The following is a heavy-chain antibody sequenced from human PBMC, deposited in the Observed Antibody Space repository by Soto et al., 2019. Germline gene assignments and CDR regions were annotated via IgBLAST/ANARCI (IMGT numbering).Heavy chain of an antibody. J-gene: IGHJ4*02. Sequence: ASVKVSCKASGFTFTGHYIHWVRQAPGQGLEWMGWINPNSGGTSYAQKFQGRVTMTRDTSITTAYMELSRLRPEAAAVYYCARDPKAAGGQHWAFNYFDSWGQGTLVTVSS. CDR1: GFTFTGHY. D-gene: IGHD7-27*01. CDR2: INPNSGGT. CDR3: ARDPKAAGGQHWAFNYFDS. V-gene: IGHV1-2*02.